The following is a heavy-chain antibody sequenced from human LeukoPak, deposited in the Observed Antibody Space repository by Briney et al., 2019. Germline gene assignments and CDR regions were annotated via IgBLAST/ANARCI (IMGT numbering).Heavy chain of an antibody. V-gene: IGHV4-59*01. CDR2: IYYSGST. D-gene: IGHD2-21*02. J-gene: IGHJ4*02. Sequence: PSETLSLTCTVSGGSISSYYWSWIRQPPGKGLEWIGYIYYSGSTNYNPSLKSRVTISVDTSKNQFSLKLSSVTAADTAVYYCARYRIVVVTAASYFDYWGQGTLVTVSS. CDR3: ARYRIVVVTAASYFDY. CDR1: GGSISSYY.